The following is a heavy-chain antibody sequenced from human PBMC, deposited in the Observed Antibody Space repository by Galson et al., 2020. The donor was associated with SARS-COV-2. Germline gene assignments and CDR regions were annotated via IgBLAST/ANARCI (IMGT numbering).Heavy chain of an antibody. CDR2: ISGSGGST. V-gene: IGHV3-23*01. Sequence: GGSLRLSCAASGFTFSSYAMSWVRQAPGKGLEWVSAISGSGGSTYYADSVKGRFTISRDNSKNTLYLQMNSLRAEDTAVYYCAKDSVTTLVRGTTSCDYWGQGTLVIVSS. CDR3: AKDSVTTLVRGTTSCDY. D-gene: IGHD3-10*01. J-gene: IGHJ4*02. CDR1: GFTFSSYA.